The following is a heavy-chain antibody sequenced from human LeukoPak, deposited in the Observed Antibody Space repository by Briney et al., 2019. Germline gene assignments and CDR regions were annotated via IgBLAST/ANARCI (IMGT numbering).Heavy chain of an antibody. Sequence: SETLSLTCAVYGGPFSGYYWSWIRQPPGKGLEWIGEINHSGSTNYNPSLKSRVTISVDTSKNQFSLKLSSVTAADTAVYYCARGPTIAAAGRDYYYYGMDVWGQGTTVTVSS. CDR2: INHSGST. J-gene: IGHJ6*02. V-gene: IGHV4-34*01. CDR1: GGPFSGYY. CDR3: ARGPTIAAAGRDYYYYGMDV. D-gene: IGHD6-13*01.